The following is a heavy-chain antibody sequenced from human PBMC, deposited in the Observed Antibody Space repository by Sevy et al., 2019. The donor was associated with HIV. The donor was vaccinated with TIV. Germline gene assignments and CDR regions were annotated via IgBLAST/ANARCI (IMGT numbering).Heavy chain of an antibody. V-gene: IGHV3-7*01. CDR1: GFTFSSYW. CDR3: GRAMDV. Sequence: GGSLRLSCAASGFTFSSYWMHWVRQAPGKGLEWVANIKQDGSEKNYVDLVKGRFTISRDNAKNSLYLQMNSLRPEDTAVYYCGRAMDVLGQGTTVTISS. CDR2: IKQDGSEK. J-gene: IGHJ6*02.